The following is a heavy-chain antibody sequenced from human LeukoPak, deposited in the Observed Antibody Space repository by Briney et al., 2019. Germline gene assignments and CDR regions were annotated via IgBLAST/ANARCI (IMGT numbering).Heavy chain of an antibody. J-gene: IGHJ6*02. Sequence: PSGTLSLTCAVSGGSFSGYYWSWIRQPPGKGLEWIGEINHSGSTNYNPSLKSRVTISVDTSKNQFSLKLSSVTAADTAVYYCARGARKRVLWFGESHYYYGMDVWGQGTTVTVSS. CDR1: GGSFSGYY. D-gene: IGHD3-10*01. V-gene: IGHV4-34*01. CDR2: INHSGST. CDR3: ARGARKRVLWFGESHYYYGMDV.